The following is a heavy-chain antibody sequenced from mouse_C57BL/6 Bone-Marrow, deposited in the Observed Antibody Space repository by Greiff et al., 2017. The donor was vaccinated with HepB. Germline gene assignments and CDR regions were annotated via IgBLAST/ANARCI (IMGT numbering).Heavy chain of an antibody. V-gene: IGHV1-82*01. D-gene: IGHD1-1*01. CDR1: GYAFSSSW. CDR3: ARSGDYSGFAD. J-gene: IGHJ3*01. Sequence: VKLMESGPELVKPGASVKISCKASGYAFSSSWMNWVKQRPGKGLEWIGRIYPGDGDTNYNGKFKGKATLTADKSSSTAYMQLSSLTSEDSAVYFCARSGDYSGFADWGQGTLVTVSA. CDR2: IYPGDGDT.